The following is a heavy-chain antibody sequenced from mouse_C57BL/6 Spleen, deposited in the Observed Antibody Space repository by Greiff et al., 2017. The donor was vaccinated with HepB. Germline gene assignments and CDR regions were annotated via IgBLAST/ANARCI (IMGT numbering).Heavy chain of an antibody. CDR3: ARGDFSNYGYAMDY. V-gene: IGHV1-64*01. CDR1: GYTFTSYW. Sequence: QVQLQQPGAELVKPGASVKLSCKASGYTFTSYWMHWVKQRPGQGLEWIGMIHPNSGSTNYNEKFKSKATLTVDKSSSTAYMQLSSLTSEDSAVYYCARGDFSNYGYAMDYWGQGTSVTVSS. D-gene: IGHD2-5*01. J-gene: IGHJ4*01. CDR2: IHPNSGST.